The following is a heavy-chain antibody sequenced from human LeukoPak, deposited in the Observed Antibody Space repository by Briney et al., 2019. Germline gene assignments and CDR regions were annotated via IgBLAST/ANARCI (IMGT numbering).Heavy chain of an antibody. CDR3: ARENGGQFDY. CDR2: IYYSGST. D-gene: IGHD1-1*01. V-gene: IGHV4-59*12. J-gene: IGHJ4*02. CDR1: GGSFSGYY. Sequence: SETLSLTCAVYGGSFSGYYWSWIRQPPGKGLEWIGYIYYSGSTNYNPSLKSRVTISVDTSKNQFSLKLSSVTAADTAVYYCARENGGQFDYWGQGTLVTVSS.